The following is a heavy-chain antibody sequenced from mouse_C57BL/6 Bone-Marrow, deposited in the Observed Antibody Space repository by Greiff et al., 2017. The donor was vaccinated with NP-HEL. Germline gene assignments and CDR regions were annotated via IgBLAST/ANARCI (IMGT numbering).Heavy chain of an antibody. CDR2: IYPGDGDT. V-gene: IGHV1-82*01. CDR1: GYAFSSSW. CDR3: AKLYYGYS. J-gene: IGHJ2*01. D-gene: IGHD2-2*01. Sequence: VQLQQSGPELVKPGASVKISCKASGYAFSSSWMNWVKQRPGKGLEWIGRIYPGDGDTNYNGKFKGKATLTADKSSSTAYMQLSSLTSVDSSVYFCAKLYYGYSWGQGTTLTVSS.